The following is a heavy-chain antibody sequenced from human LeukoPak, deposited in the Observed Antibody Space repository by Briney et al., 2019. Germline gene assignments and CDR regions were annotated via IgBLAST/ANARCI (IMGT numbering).Heavy chain of an antibody. CDR3: ARDSAGNDY. CDR1: GFTFSTYW. V-gene: IGHV3-7*01. CDR2: IKQDGSEK. J-gene: IGHJ4*02. Sequence: GGSLRLSRAASGFTFSTYWMSWVRQAPGKGLEWVANIKQDGSEKYYVDSVKGRFTISRDNAKNSLYLQMNSLRAEDTAMYYCARDSAGNDYWGQGTLVTVSS. D-gene: IGHD6-13*01.